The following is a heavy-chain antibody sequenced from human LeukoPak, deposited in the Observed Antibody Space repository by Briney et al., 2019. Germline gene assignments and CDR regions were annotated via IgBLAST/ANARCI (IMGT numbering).Heavy chain of an antibody. V-gene: IGHV5-51*01. CDR2: IYPGDSDT. D-gene: IGHD3-10*01. CDR1: GYIFTSYW. CDR3: ARSITMVRGVPYNWFDP. J-gene: IGHJ5*02. Sequence: GESLKISCKGSGYIFTSYWIGWVRQVPGKGLEWMGIIYPGDSDTRYSPSFQGQVTISADKSISTAYLQWSSLKASDTAMYYCARSITMVRGVPYNWFDPWGQGTLVTVSS.